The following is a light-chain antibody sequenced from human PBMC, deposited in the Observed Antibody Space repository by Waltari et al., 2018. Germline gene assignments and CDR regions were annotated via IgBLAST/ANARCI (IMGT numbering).Light chain of an antibody. Sequence: DIQLTQSPSSLPASLGDRVTITGRASQSISTYLNWYQQKPGKAPKLLIYGASILQSGVPSRFSGSGSGADFTLTISSLQSEDFATYYCQQSYTTPLTFGGGTKVEIK. CDR3: QQSYTTPLT. V-gene: IGKV1-39*01. CDR1: QSISTY. CDR2: GAS. J-gene: IGKJ4*01.